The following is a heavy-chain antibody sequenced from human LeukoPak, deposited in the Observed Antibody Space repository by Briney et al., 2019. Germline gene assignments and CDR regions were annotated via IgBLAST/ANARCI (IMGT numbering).Heavy chain of an antibody. CDR3: ARATPRSQWFGELLYPS. Sequence: SVKVSCKASGGTFSSYAISWVRQAPGQGLEWMGGIIPIFGTANYAQKFQGRVTITTDESTSAAYMELSSLRSEDTAVYYCARATPRSQWFGELLYPSWGQGTLVTVSS. V-gene: IGHV1-69*05. D-gene: IGHD3-10*01. CDR1: GGTFSSYA. J-gene: IGHJ4*02. CDR2: IIPIFGTA.